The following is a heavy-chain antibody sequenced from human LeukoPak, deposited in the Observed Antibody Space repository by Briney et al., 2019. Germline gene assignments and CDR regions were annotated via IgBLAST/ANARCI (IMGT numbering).Heavy chain of an antibody. CDR2: FSYSGST. CDR1: GGSISSYY. CDR3: ARGPLDSGYTYFDY. V-gene: IGHV4-59*01. J-gene: IGHJ4*02. D-gene: IGHD5-12*01. Sequence: SETLSLTCTVSGGSISSYYWSWIRQPPGKGLEWIGYFSYSGSTNYNPSLKSRVTISVDTSKNQFSLKLSSVTAADTAVYYCARGPLDSGYTYFDYWGQGTLVSVAS.